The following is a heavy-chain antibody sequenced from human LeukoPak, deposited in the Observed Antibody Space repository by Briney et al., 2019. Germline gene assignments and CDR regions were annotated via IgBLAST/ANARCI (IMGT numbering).Heavy chain of an antibody. CDR1: GGSISSGSYY. CDR3: ARAPDTYDSSGYCFDY. V-gene: IGHV4-61*02. Sequence: PSETLSLTCTVSGGSISSGSYYWSWIRQPAGKGLEWIGRIYTSGSTNYNPSLKSRVTISVDTSKNQFSLKLSSVTAAGTAVYYCARAPDTYDSSGYCFDYWGQGTLVTVSS. D-gene: IGHD3-22*01. CDR2: IYTSGST. J-gene: IGHJ4*02.